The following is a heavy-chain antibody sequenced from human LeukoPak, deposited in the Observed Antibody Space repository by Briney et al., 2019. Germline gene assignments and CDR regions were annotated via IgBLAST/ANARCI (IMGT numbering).Heavy chain of an antibody. Sequence: SETLSLTCAVSGGSISSGYYWGWIRQPPGKGLEWIGSIYHSGSTYYNPSLKSRVTISVDTSKNQFSLKLSSVTAADTAVYYCARDLDYYGSGNVGAYWGQGTLVTVSS. CDR3: ARDLDYYGSGNVGAY. CDR2: IYHSGST. J-gene: IGHJ4*02. CDR1: GGSISSGYY. D-gene: IGHD3-10*01. V-gene: IGHV4-38-2*02.